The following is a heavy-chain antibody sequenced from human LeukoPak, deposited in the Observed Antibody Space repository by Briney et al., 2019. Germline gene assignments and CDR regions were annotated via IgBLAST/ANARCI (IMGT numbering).Heavy chain of an antibody. CDR2: IYRSSNGETT. CDR3: SRDYYRDGTSGVCYTRDYFDY. D-gene: IGHD2-8*01. Sequence: GGSLRLSCAASGITFSNAWMTWVRQAPGKGLEWVGRIYRSSNGETTDYGAPVKGRFTMSRDDSKNTLYMQMNNLRAEDTAVYYCSRDYYRDGTSGVCYTRDYFDYWGQGTLVTVSS. J-gene: IGHJ4*02. V-gene: IGHV3-15*01. CDR1: GITFSNAW.